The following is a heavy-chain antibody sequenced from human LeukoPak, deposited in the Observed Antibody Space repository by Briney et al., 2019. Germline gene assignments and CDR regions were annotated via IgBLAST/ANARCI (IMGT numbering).Heavy chain of an antibody. Sequence: SETLSLTCAVYGGSFSGYYWSWIRQPPGKGLEWIGEINHSGSTNYNPSLKSRATISVDTSKNQFSLKLSSVTAADTAVYYCARGGGVLRYFDWLPYNWFDPWGQGTLVTVSS. V-gene: IGHV4-34*01. J-gene: IGHJ5*02. CDR3: ARGGGVLRYFDWLPYNWFDP. D-gene: IGHD3-9*01. CDR2: INHSGST. CDR1: GGSFSGYY.